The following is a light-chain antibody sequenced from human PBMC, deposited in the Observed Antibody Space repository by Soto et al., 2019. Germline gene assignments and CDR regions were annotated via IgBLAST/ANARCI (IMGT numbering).Light chain of an antibody. V-gene: IGKV3-15*01. J-gene: IGKJ1*01. Sequence: ETVMTQSPATLSVSPGERATLSCRASQTIRSTLAWFQQKPGQAPRLLIYDASTRANGIPARFRGSGSGTEFTLTISSLQSEDFAFYYCQQYDNWPRTFGQGTIVDIK. CDR2: DAS. CDR1: QTIRST. CDR3: QQYDNWPRT.